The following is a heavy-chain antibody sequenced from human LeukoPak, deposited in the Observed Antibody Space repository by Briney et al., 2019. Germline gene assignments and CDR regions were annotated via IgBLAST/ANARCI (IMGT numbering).Heavy chain of an antibody. J-gene: IGHJ3*02. CDR1: GFTFSDYY. Sequence: PGGSLRLSCAASGFTFSDYYMSWIRQAPGKGLEWVSYISSSSSYTNYADSVKGRFTISRDNAKNSLYLQMNSLRAEDTAVYYCARCGGGSGWLDAFDIWGQGTMVTVSS. V-gene: IGHV3-11*06. CDR2: ISSSSSYT. CDR3: ARCGGGSGWLDAFDI. D-gene: IGHD6-19*01.